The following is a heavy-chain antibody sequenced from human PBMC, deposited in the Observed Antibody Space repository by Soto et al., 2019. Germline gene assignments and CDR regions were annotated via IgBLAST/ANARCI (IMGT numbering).Heavy chain of an antibody. J-gene: IGHJ4*02. Sequence: SETLSLTCAVSGGSISSVVYSWSWILQPPGKGLEWIGYIYHSGSTYYNPSLKSRVTISVDRSKNQFSLKLRSVTAADTAVYYCVSGYSYGFLGYWGQGTLVTVSS. CDR2: IYHSGST. D-gene: IGHD5-18*01. V-gene: IGHV4-30-2*01. CDR1: GGSISSVVYS. CDR3: VSGYSYGFLGY.